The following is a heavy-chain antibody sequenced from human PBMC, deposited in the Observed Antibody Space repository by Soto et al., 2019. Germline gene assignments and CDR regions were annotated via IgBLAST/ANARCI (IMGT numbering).Heavy chain of an antibody. CDR3: AIHFPARLTYYYYGMDV. D-gene: IGHD6-6*01. Sequence: GYLRLSCAASGFTFSSYSMNWVRQAPGKGLEWVSSISSSSSYIYYADSVKGRFTISRDNAKNSLYLQMNSLRAEDTAVYYCAIHFPARLTYYYYGMDVWGQGTTVTVSS. J-gene: IGHJ6*02. CDR2: ISSSSSYI. CDR1: GFTFSSYS. V-gene: IGHV3-21*01.